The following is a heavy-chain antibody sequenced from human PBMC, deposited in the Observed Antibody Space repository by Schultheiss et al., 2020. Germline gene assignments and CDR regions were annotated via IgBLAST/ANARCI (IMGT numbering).Heavy chain of an antibody. CDR2: INHSGST. J-gene: IGHJ5*02. Sequence: SQTLSLTCAVYGGSFSGYYWSWIRQPPGKGLEWIGEINHSGSTNYNPSLKSRVTISVDTSKNQFSLKLSSVTAADTAVYYCARAPAVYGDYSGGWFDPWGQGTLVTVSS. D-gene: IGHD4-17*01. CDR1: GGSFSGYY. V-gene: IGHV4-34*01. CDR3: ARAPAVYGDYSGGWFDP.